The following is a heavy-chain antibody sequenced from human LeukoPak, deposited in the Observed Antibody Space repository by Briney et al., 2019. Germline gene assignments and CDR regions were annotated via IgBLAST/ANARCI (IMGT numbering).Heavy chain of an antibody. CDR2: IWYDGSDE. Sequence: GGSLRLSCAASGFTFSSYGMHWVRQAPGKGLEWVAIIWYDGSDEYYADSVKGRFTISRDNSKYTLYLQMNSLRAEDTAVYYCARDRSNSHMDVWGQGTTVTVSS. CDR1: GFTFSSYG. CDR3: ARDRSNSHMDV. V-gene: IGHV3-33*08. D-gene: IGHD4-11*01. J-gene: IGHJ6*02.